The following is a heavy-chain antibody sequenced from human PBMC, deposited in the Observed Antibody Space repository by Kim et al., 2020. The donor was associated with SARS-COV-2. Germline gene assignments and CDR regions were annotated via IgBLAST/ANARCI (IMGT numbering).Heavy chain of an antibody. D-gene: IGHD1-26*01. CDR1: GFTFSSYA. CDR3: ARDLGIVGATTPSYYYGMDV. J-gene: IGHJ6*02. CDR2: ISYDGSNK. V-gene: IGHV3-30-3*01. Sequence: GGSLRLSCAASGFTFSSYAMHWVRQAPGKGLEWVAVISYDGSNKYYADSVKGRFTISRDNSKNTLYLQMNSLRAEDTAVYYCARDLGIVGATTPSYYYGMDVWVQGATATVSS.